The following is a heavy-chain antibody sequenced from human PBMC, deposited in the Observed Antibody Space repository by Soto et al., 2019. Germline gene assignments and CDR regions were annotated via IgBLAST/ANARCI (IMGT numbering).Heavy chain of an antibody. CDR3: ARVGGVAARTFDY. CDR1: GGSISPFY. D-gene: IGHD2-15*01. J-gene: IGHJ4*02. V-gene: IGHV4-59*01. CDR2: LYYSGNT. Sequence: SETLSLTCTVSGGSISPFYWSWVRQPPGKGLEWIGYLYYSGNTNYNPSLKSRVTISVDASKNQVSLRLTSVTAADTAVCYCARVGGVAARTFDYWGQGTVVTVSS.